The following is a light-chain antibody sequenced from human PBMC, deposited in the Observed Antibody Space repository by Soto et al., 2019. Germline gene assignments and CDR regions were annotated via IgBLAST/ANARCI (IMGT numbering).Light chain of an antibody. Sequence: EIVMTQSPATLSVSPGXRASLSCRASQSVSSNLAWYQQKPGQAPRLLIFGASTRATGIPARFSGSGSGTVFALTFSSLQSEDFATYYCLQDYNYPLTFGGGTKVDIK. J-gene: IGKJ4*01. CDR1: QSVSSN. CDR2: GAS. CDR3: LQDYNYPLT. V-gene: IGKV3-15*01.